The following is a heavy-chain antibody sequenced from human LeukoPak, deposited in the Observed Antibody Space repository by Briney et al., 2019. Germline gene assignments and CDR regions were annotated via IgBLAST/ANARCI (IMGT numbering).Heavy chain of an antibody. Sequence: HSGGSLRLSCAASGFTVSSNDMSWVRQAPGKGLEWVSVIYSGGRTFYADSVKGRFTISRDNSKNTLYLQMNSLRAEDTAVYYCAIYDSSGYYNYWGQGTLVTVSS. V-gene: IGHV3-53*01. CDR1: GFTVSSND. D-gene: IGHD3-22*01. J-gene: IGHJ4*02. CDR3: AIYDSSGYYNY. CDR2: IYSGGRT.